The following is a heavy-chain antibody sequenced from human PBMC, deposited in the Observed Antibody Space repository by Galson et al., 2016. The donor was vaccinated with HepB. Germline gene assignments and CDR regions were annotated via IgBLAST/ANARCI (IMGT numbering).Heavy chain of an antibody. V-gene: IGHV4-59*01. CDR2: IYNSGST. D-gene: IGHD2-21*02. CDR3: ARRIVVVTATPAVGYFDL. Sequence: VSSNSAAWSWIRQSPGKGLEWIGYIYNSGSTNYNPSLKSRVTISVDTSKNQFSLKLSSVTAADTAVYYCARRIVVVTATPAVGYFDLWGRGTLVTVSS. CDR1: VSSNSAA. J-gene: IGHJ2*01.